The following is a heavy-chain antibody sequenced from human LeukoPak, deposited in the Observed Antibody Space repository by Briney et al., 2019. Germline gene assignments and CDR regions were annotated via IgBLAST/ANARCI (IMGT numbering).Heavy chain of an antibody. CDR1: GFTFSSYS. CDR2: ISSSSSYI. CDR3: AREGVAGSGDY. D-gene: IGHD6-19*01. Sequence: VGSLRLSCAASGFTFSSYSMNWVRQAPGKGLEWVSSISSSSSYIYYADSVKGRFTISRDNAKNSLYLQMNSLRAEDTAVYYCAREGVAGSGDYWGQGTLVTVSS. V-gene: IGHV3-21*01. J-gene: IGHJ4*02.